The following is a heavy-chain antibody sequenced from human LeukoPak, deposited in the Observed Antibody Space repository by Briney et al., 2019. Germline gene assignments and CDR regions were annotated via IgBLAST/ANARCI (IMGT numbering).Heavy chain of an antibody. CDR1: GGSFSGFR. Sequence: SGTLSLTCAVSGGSFSGFRWHWIRQPPGKGPEWIGEINHSGGTTYNPSLKSRVTISVDTSKIQFSLNLTSVTAADTAVYYCALELVVPAALERLNAFDIWGHGTMVTVSS. CDR3: ALELVVPAALERLNAFDI. J-gene: IGHJ3*02. CDR2: INHSGGT. V-gene: IGHV4-34*01. D-gene: IGHD2-2*01.